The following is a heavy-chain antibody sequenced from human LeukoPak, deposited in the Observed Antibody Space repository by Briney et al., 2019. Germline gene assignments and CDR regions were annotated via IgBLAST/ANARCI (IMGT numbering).Heavy chain of an antibody. CDR2: ISGSGYVI. V-gene: IGHV3-11*01. CDR3: ARDDPTDYYGMDV. Sequence: GGSLRLSCAASGFTFSDYFMSWIRQAPGKGLEWLSYISGSGYVIYYADSVKGRFTISRDNSKNTLYLQMNSLRAEDTAVYYCARDDPTDYYGMDVWGQGTTVTVSS. CDR1: GFTFSDYF. J-gene: IGHJ6*02. D-gene: IGHD4-17*01.